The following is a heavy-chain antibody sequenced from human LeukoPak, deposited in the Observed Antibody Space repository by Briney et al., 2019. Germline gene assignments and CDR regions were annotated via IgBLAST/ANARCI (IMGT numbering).Heavy chain of an antibody. J-gene: IGHJ4*02. CDR3: TREPHRDFWSGLIFDY. CDR1: GYTFTSYG. D-gene: IGHD3-3*01. Sequence: SVKVSCKASGYTFTSYGISWVRQAPGQGPEWMGGIIPIFGTANYAQKFQGRVTIIADESMSTAQMELSSLRSEDTAVYYCTREPHRDFWSGLIFDYWGQGLLVTVSS. CDR2: IIPIFGTA. V-gene: IGHV1-69*13.